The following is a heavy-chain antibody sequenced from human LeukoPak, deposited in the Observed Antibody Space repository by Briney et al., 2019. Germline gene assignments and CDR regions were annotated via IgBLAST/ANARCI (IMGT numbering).Heavy chain of an antibody. CDR1: GYTFINHW. D-gene: IGHD4-17*01. Sequence: WASVKVSCKASGYTFINHWMHWVRQAPGKGLVWVSRINSDGSSTSYADSVKGRFTISRDNAKNTLYLQMNSLRAEDTAVYYCALRLRVGPVWFDPWGQGTLVTVSS. CDR2: INSDGSST. CDR3: ALRLRVGPVWFDP. V-gene: IGHV3-74*01. J-gene: IGHJ5*02.